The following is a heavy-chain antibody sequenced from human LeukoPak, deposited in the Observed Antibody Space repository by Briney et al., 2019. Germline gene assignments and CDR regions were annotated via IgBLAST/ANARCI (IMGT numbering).Heavy chain of an antibody. V-gene: IGHV4-38-2*02. Sequence: ETLSLTCTVSGYSISTGYYWDWIRQPPGKGLEWIGTFYHGGSTYYNPSLKSRVTISLDKSKNQFSLRLSSVTAADTAVYYCARDVRAVAGLLDYWGQGTLVTVSS. CDR2: FYHGGST. CDR1: GYSISTGYY. J-gene: IGHJ4*02. D-gene: IGHD6-19*01. CDR3: ARDVRAVAGLLDY.